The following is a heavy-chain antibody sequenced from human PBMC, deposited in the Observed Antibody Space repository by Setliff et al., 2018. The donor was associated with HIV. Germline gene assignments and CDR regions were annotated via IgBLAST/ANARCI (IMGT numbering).Heavy chain of an antibody. D-gene: IGHD1-7*01. Sequence: HPGGSLRLSCAASGFTLSGHWMHWVRQVPGKGLVWVSRTNNDGSITNYADFVKGRFTMSRDSAKNTLYLQMNSLRVEDTAVYYCVKWNYPNSWGQGTLVTVSS. V-gene: IGHV3-74*01. CDR2: TNNDGSIT. CDR3: VKWNYPNS. CDR1: GFTLSGHW. J-gene: IGHJ4*02.